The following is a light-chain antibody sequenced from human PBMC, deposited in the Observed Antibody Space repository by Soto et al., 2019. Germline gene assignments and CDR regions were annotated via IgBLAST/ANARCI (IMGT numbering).Light chain of an antibody. CDR2: GAS. V-gene: IGKV3-20*01. CDR1: QSVSSSY. Sequence: EIVLTQSPGTLSLSPGERATLSCRASQSVSSSYLAWYQQKPGQAPRLLIYGASSRATGIPDRFSGSGSGTVFTLTISRLEPEDLAVYYCQQYGSSPPYTFDQGTKLEIK. CDR3: QQYGSSPPYT. J-gene: IGKJ2*01.